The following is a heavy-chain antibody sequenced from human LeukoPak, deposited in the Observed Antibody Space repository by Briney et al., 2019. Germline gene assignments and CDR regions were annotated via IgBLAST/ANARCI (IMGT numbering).Heavy chain of an antibody. CDR1: GYTFTSYG. V-gene: IGHV1-18*01. D-gene: IGHD3-22*01. J-gene: IGHJ4*02. CDR3: ARAGPYYYGSSSLDY. CDR2: ISAYNGNT. Sequence: ASVKVSCKASGYTFTSYGISWVRQAPGQGLEWMGWISAYNGNTNYAQKLQGRVTMTTDTSTSTAYMELRSLRSDDTAVYYCARAGPYYYGSSSLDYWGQGTLVTVSS.